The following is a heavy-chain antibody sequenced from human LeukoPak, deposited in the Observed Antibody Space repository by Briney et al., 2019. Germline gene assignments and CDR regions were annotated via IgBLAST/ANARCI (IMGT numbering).Heavy chain of an antibody. CDR3: ARGGGAVPYIRNALDM. D-gene: IGHD3-16*01. J-gene: IGHJ3*02. Sequence: GTSLRPSSTASTFTNSNNRTHSAPHAPTKGLEWVAAIGYAETDKFYTDSVKGRFTISRDNSKSTLDLQMHSLRSQDTAVYYCARGGGAVPYIRNALDMWGQGTMVTFSS. V-gene: IGHV3-33*08. CDR1: TFTNSNNR. CDR2: IGYAETDK.